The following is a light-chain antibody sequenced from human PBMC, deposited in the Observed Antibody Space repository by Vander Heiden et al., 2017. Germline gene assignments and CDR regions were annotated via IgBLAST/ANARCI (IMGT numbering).Light chain of an antibody. Sequence: DIQMTQSQSSLSASVGDRFTITCRASQSISNYLAWYQQKPGKVPKLLIYDASSLESGVPSRFSGSGSGTEFTLTISSLQPEDFATYYCQKYNSDPLTFGGGTKVEIK. V-gene: IGKV1-27*01. CDR1: QSISNY. J-gene: IGKJ4*01. CDR2: DAS. CDR3: QKYNSDPLT.